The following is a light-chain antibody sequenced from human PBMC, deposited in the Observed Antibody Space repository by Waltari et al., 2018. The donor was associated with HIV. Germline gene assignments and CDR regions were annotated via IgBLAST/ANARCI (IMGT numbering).Light chain of an antibody. V-gene: IGLV2-23*02. J-gene: IGLJ2*01. CDR2: EVY. Sequence: QSALTQPASVSGSIGQSITISCTGTSSDVGSYNLVSWYQHHPGKAPKLIICEVYKRPSGVSNRFSGSKSGNTASLTVSGLQAEDEADYYCCSYAGSSIPFGGGTKLTVL. CDR1: SSDVGSYNL. CDR3: CSYAGSSIP.